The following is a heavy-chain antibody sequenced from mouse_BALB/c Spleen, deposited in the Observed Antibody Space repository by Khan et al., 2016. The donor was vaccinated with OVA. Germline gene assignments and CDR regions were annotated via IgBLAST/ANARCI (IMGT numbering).Heavy chain of an antibody. J-gene: IGHJ2*01. CDR1: GYIFTSYW. CDR3: ASEEALYYFGY. CDR2: IYPGTDNT. Sequence: QVQLKESGAELVRPGASVKLSCKTSGYIFTSYWIHWVKQRSGQGLEWFARIYPGTDNTYFNEKLKDKVTLTADKSSSTVYMQLSSLKSEDSAVYFCASEEALYYFGYWGQGTTLTVSS. D-gene: IGHD3-2*02. V-gene: IGHV1-76*01.